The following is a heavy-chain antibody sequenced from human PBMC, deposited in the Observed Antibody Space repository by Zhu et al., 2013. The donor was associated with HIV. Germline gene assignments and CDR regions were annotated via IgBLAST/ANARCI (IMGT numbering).Heavy chain of an antibody. J-gene: IGHJ4*02. CDR1: GGTFSNYA. V-gene: IGHV1-69*06. Sequence: QAQLVQSGAEVKKPGSSVKVSCKASGGTFSNYAINWVRQAPGQGLEWMGGIIPIFDTPNYAQKFQGRVTITADKSMRTAYMELSSLRSEDTAVYYCAIGYSSGWYFDYWGQGTLVTVSS. D-gene: IGHD6-19*01. CDR2: IIPIFDTP. CDR3: AIGYSSGWYFDY.